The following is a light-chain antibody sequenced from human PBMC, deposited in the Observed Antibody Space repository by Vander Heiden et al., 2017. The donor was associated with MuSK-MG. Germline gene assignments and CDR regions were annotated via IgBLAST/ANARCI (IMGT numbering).Light chain of an antibody. V-gene: IGKV1-39*01. CDR2: AAS. CDR1: ENINNY. CDR3: QQNYSNPIFT. J-gene: IGKJ3*01. Sequence: DIQRTPSPLSLSASVGDSVHLTCRASENINNYLNCYQQRPGKAPKLLIFAASRLESGVPSRLSGSGSGTDFTLTITSLQPEDFETYYCQQNYSNPIFTFGHGTKVDIK.